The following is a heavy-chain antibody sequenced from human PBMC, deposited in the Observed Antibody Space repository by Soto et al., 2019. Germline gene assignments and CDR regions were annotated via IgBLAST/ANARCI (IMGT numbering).Heavy chain of an antibody. Sequence: QVQLVQSGAEVKKPGSSVKVSCKASGGTFSSYAISWVRQAPGQGLEWMGGIIPIFGTANYAQKFQGRVTITADESTSTAYMELSSLRSEDTAVYYCARDGWAAMVSPLVWYFDLWGRGTLVTVSS. J-gene: IGHJ2*01. CDR2: IIPIFGTA. CDR3: ARDGWAAMVSPLVWYFDL. CDR1: GGTFSSYA. D-gene: IGHD5-18*01. V-gene: IGHV1-69*12.